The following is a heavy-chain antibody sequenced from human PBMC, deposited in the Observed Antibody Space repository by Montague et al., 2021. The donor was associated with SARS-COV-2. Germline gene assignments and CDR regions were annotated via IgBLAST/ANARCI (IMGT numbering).Heavy chain of an antibody. CDR1: GGSFNGYY. V-gene: IGHV4-34*01. CDR3: AGGTTVTTFYYYYYGMDV. Sequence: SETLSLTCAVYGGSFNGYYWSWIRQPPGKGLEWIGEINHSGSTNYNPSLKSRVTISVDTSKNQFSLKLSSVTAADTAVYCCAGGTTVTTFYYYYYGMDVRGQGTTVTVSS. J-gene: IGHJ6*02. CDR2: INHSGST. D-gene: IGHD4-17*01.